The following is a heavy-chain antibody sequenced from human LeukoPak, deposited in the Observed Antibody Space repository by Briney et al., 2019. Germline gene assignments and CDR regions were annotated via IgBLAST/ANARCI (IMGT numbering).Heavy chain of an antibody. CDR1: GFTFSSYS. Sequence: GGSLGLSCAASGFTFSSYSMNWVRQAPGEGLEWVSSISSSSSYIYYADSVKGRFTISRDNAKNSLYLQMNRLRAEDTAVYYCARYILEANWFDPWGQGTLVTVSS. CDR2: ISSSSSYI. CDR3: ARYILEANWFDP. J-gene: IGHJ5*02. D-gene: IGHD3-3*01. V-gene: IGHV3-21*01.